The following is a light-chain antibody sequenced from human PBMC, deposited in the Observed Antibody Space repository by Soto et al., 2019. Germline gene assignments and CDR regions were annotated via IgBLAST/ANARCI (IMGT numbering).Light chain of an antibody. CDR3: QQYNNWPPL. V-gene: IGKV3-15*01. CDR1: QSVSSN. J-gene: IGKJ2*01. Sequence: EIVMTQSPATLSVSPGERATLSCRASQSVSSNLAWYQQKPGQAPRLPIYGASTRATGIPARFSGSGSGTEFTLTISSLQSEDFAVYYCQQYNNWPPLFGQGTKLEIK. CDR2: GAS.